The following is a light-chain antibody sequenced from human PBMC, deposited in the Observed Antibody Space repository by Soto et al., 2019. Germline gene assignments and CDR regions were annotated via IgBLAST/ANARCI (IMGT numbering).Light chain of an antibody. Sequence: EIVLTQSPGTLSLSPGERATLSCRATESVVSNYLAWYQLKPGQAPRLLIYDASSRATGIPDRFSGSGSGTDFTLTISRLEPEDFATYYCQQYNSYSYTFGQGTKLEIK. CDR3: QQYNSYSYT. V-gene: IGKV3-20*01. J-gene: IGKJ2*01. CDR1: ESVVSNY. CDR2: DAS.